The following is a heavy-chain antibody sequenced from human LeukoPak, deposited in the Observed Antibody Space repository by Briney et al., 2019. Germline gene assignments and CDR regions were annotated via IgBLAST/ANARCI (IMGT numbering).Heavy chain of an antibody. CDR2: ISYDGSNK. Sequence: GGSLRLSCAASGFTFSSYAMHWVRQAPGKGLEWVAVISYDGSNKYYADSVKGRFTISRDNSKNTLYLQMNSLRAEDTAVYYCARNYDFWSGYPGYWGQGTLVTVPS. V-gene: IGHV3-30-3*01. CDR1: GFTFSSYA. CDR3: ARNYDFWSGYPGY. D-gene: IGHD3-3*01. J-gene: IGHJ4*02.